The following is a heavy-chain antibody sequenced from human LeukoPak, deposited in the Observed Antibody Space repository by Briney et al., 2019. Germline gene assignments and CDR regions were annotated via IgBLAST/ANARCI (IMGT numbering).Heavy chain of an antibody. CDR2: ITSTGGNT. V-gene: IGHV3-64D*06. Sequence: GGSLRLSCSASGFTFSSYTVHWVRQAPGKGLEFVSAITSTGGNTYYADSVTGRFTLSRDNSKNTLYLQMSSLRAEDTAVYYCVVVRGYFDSSGTDYWGQGTLVTVSS. D-gene: IGHD3-9*01. CDR3: VVVRGYFDSSGTDY. J-gene: IGHJ4*02. CDR1: GFTFSSYT.